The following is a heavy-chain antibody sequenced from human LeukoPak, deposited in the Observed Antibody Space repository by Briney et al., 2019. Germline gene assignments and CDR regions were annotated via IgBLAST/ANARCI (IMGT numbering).Heavy chain of an antibody. V-gene: IGHV1-2*02. J-gene: IGHJ6*03. CDR3: ARQAYCGGDCYYYYMDV. CDR1: GYTFTGYY. Sequence: ASVKVSCKASGYTFTGYYMHWVRQAPGQGLEWMGWINPNGGGTNYAQKFQGRVTMTRDTSISTAYMELSRLRSDDTAVYYCARQAYCGGDCYYYYMDVWGKGTTVTVSS. CDR2: INPNGGGT. D-gene: IGHD2-21*01.